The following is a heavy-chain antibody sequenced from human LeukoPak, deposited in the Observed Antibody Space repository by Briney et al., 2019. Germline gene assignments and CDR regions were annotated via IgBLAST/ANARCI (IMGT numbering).Heavy chain of an antibody. V-gene: IGHV3-74*01. Sequence: GGSLRLSCAASGFTLSNYWMHWVRQAPGKGLVWVSRINGDESIINYADSVKGRFTISRDNAKNTLYLQMNSLRAEDTAVYYCARGTSYDYVWGTFRPYWGQGTLVTVSS. J-gene: IGHJ4*02. CDR2: INGDESII. CDR3: ARGTSYDYVWGTFRPY. CDR1: GFTLSNYW. D-gene: IGHD3-16*02.